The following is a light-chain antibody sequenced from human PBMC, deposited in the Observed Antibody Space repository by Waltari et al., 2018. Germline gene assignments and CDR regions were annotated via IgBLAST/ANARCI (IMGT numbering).Light chain of an antibody. J-gene: IGKJ4*01. CDR2: WAS. Sequence: DVVMTQSPDSLSVSLGERATIKCKSSQAILSASNNKNYLAWYQQKPGQPPKLLIHWASIREDGVPDRFSGSGSGTDFTLTISGLQAEDVALYYCQQYYVTHPVTFGGWTKVEI. CDR1: QAILSASNNKNY. CDR3: QQYYVTHPVT. V-gene: IGKV4-1*01.